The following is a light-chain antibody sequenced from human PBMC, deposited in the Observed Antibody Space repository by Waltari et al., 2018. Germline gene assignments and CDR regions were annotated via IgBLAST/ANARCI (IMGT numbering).Light chain of an antibody. CDR3: QQYYSTPLT. J-gene: IGKJ4*01. Sequence: DIVMTQSPDSLAVSLGERATINCKSSQRVLYSSHNKAYLAWYQQKPGQPPKLPIYWASTRESGVPDRFSGSGSGTDFTLTISSLQAEDVAVYYCQQYYSTPLTFGGGTKVEIK. CDR2: WAS. CDR1: QRVLYSSHNKAY. V-gene: IGKV4-1*01.